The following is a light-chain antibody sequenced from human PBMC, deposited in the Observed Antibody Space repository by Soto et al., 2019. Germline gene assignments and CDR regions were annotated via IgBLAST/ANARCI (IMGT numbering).Light chain of an antibody. CDR1: QSLLHSNGYNY. CDR3: MQALQAAQLT. J-gene: IGKJ4*01. CDR2: LGS. V-gene: IGKV2-28*01. Sequence: DIVMTQSPLSLPVTPGEPASISCRSSQSLLHSNGYNYLDWYLQKPGQSPQLLIYLGSNRASRVPDRFSGSGSGTDFTLKNSRVEAEDVGVYYCMQALQAAQLTFGGGTKVEIK.